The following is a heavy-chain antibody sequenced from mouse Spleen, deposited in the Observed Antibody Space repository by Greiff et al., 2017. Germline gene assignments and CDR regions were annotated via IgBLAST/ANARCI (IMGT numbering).Heavy chain of an antibody. CDR1: GFNIKDDY. CDR2: IDPENGDT. CDR3: TVYDGIYAMDY. D-gene: IGHD2-3*01. J-gene: IGHJ4*01. Sequence: VQLKESGAELVRPGASVKLSCTASGFNIKDDYMHWVKQRPEQGLEWIGWIDPENGDTEYASKFQGKATITADTSSNTAYLQLSSLTSEDTAVYYCTVYDGIYAMDYWGQGTSVTVSS. V-gene: IGHV14-4*01.